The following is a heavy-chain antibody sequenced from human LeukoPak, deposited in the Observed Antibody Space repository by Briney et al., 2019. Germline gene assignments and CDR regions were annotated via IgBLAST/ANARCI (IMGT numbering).Heavy chain of an antibody. CDR2: ISYDGRNK. J-gene: IGHJ6*02. Sequence: GRSLRLSCAASGFTFSSYAMHWVRQAPGKGLEWVAVISYDGRNKYYADSVKGRFTISRDNSKNTLYLQMNSLRAEDTAVYYCARVSAAGTFVPSGMDVWGQGTTVTVSS. V-gene: IGHV3-30*04. CDR1: GFTFSSYA. D-gene: IGHD6-13*01. CDR3: ARVSAAGTFVPSGMDV.